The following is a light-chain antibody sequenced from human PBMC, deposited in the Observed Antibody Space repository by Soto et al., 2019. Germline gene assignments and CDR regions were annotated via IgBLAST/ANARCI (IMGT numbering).Light chain of an antibody. CDR1: QSISNW. V-gene: IGKV1-5*01. CDR3: QQYSSYGT. CDR2: DAS. Sequence: DIQMTQSPSTLSAFVGERVTITCRASQSISNWLAWYQQKPGRAPKLLIYDASSLESGVPSRFSGSGSGTEFTLTISSLQPDDSATYYCQQYSSYGTFGQGTKAEIK. J-gene: IGKJ1*01.